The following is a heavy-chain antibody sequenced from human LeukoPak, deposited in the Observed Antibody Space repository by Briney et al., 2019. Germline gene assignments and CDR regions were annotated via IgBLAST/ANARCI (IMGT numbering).Heavy chain of an antibody. CDR2: MNPNSGNT. J-gene: IGHJ5*02. V-gene: IGHV1-8*01. CDR1: GYTFTSYD. D-gene: IGHD3-10*01. CDR3: ARGNYYGSGSSRNWFDP. Sequence: VTVSCKASGYTFTSYDINWVRQATGQGLEWMGWMNPNSGNTGYAQKFQGRVTMTRNTSISTAYMELSSLRSEDTAVYYCARGNYYGSGSSRNWFDPWGQGTLVTVSS.